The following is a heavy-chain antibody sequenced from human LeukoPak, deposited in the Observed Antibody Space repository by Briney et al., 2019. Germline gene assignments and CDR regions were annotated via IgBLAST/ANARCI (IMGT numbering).Heavy chain of an antibody. CDR1: GGSISSHY. Sequence: SETLSLTCTVSGGSISSHYWTWLRQSPVKGLEWIGDISNSGGTSYNPSLKSRVTISIDTSKNQFSLKLSSVTAADTAVYYCGRDALVGYFSYYYMDVWGKGTTVTVSS. J-gene: IGHJ6*03. V-gene: IGHV4-59*11. D-gene: IGHD2-15*01. CDR2: ISNSGGT. CDR3: GRDALVGYFSYYYMDV.